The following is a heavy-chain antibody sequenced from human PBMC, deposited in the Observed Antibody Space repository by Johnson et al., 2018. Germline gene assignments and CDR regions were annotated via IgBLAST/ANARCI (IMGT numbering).Heavy chain of an antibody. CDR3: AKESGSYYIENAFDI. V-gene: IGHV3-30*18. CDR2: ISYDGSNK. CDR1: GITFSTYG. D-gene: IGHD1-26*01. J-gene: IGHJ3*02. Sequence: VQLLESGGGVVQPGRSXRLSCAASGITFSTYGMHWVRQAPGKGLEWVAVISYDGSNKNYADSVKGRFTISRDNSKNTLYLQMNSLRAEDTAMYYCAKESGSYYIENAFDIWGQGTMVTVSS.